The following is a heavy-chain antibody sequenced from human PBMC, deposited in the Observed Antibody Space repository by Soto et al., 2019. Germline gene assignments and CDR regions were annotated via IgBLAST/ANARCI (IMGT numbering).Heavy chain of an antibody. CDR1: GGTFGNYV. J-gene: IGHJ5*02. D-gene: IGHD3-10*02. CDR3: ARGGYLKMASIFVRGFDP. Sequence: QVQLVQSGAEVKKPGSSVKVSCKASGGTFGNYVIAWLRQAPGQGLVWMGRIIPIHGSTNYAQEYQGRVTITADRSTNTAYRKMSSLRSDDTAMSYCARGGYLKMASIFVRGFDPWGQGTLVSVPS. CDR2: IIPIHGST. V-gene: IGHV1-69*08.